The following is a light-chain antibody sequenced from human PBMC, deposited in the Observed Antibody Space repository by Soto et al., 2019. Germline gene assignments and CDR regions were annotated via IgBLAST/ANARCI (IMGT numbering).Light chain of an antibody. CDR2: DAS. CDR3: QQRSNWPFT. Sequence: EVVLTQSPATLSLSPGERATLSCRASQSVSSYLAWYQQKPGQAPRLLIYDASNRATGIPARFSGSGSGTDFTLTISTREPEDFAVYYWQQRSNWPFTVGPGTKVDIK. J-gene: IGKJ3*01. V-gene: IGKV3-11*01. CDR1: QSVSSY.